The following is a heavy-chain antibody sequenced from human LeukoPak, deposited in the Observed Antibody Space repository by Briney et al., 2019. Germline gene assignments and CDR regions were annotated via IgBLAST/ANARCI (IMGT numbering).Heavy chain of an antibody. J-gene: IGHJ4*02. Sequence: PSETLSLTCTVSGGSISSSSYYWGWIRQPPGKGLEWIGSIYYSGSTYYNPSLKSRVTISVDTSKNQFSLKLSSVTAADTAVYYCARLHYDFWSGYYLDYWGQGTLVTVSS. CDR1: GGSISSSSYY. CDR3: ARLHYDFWSGYYLDY. V-gene: IGHV4-39*01. D-gene: IGHD3-3*01. CDR2: IYYSGST.